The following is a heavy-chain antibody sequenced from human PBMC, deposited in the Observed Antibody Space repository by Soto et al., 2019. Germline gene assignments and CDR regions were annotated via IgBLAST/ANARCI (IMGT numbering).Heavy chain of an antibody. CDR2: VYSSGHT. V-gene: IGHV4-59*12. CDR1: GGSSINYY. Sequence: PSETLSLTCTVSGGSSINYYWTWIRQPPGKGLEWIGYVYSSGHTSYNPSLKSRVTISIDTSKNQFSLKLNSVTPEDAAVYYCAKGVVAITIFDPDNWFDPWGQGTLVTVSS. D-gene: IGHD3-3*01. CDR3: AKGVVAITIFDPDNWFDP. J-gene: IGHJ5*02.